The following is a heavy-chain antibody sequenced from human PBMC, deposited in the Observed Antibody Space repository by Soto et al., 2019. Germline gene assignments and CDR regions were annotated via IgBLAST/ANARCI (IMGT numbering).Heavy chain of an antibody. CDR1: GTTISSGDHY. Sequence: QVQLQESGPGLVKPSQTLSLTCTVSGTTISSGDHYWSLIRQAPGKGLEWIGYMYYTGKTYYNTSPQSRFSLSVDTSKNQFSLKMTSVTAAATALYFCARVYGRGDYFDFWGRGTLVSVSS. J-gene: IGHJ4*02. CDR3: ARVYGRGDYFDF. V-gene: IGHV4-30-4*01. CDR2: MYYTGKT. D-gene: IGHD1-26*01.